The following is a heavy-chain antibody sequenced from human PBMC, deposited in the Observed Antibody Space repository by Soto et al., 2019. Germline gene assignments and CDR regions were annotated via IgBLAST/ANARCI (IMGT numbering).Heavy chain of an antibody. Sequence: GFQRHRNGAAELTCGGLGMSWVLKATGKGLEWVAAISGSGGNTDNAGTVKGRLTISRDKSKNTLYLQMNSLRAEDTAVYYCAKVIAAAGVGGYYGMDIWGQGTTVTVSS. J-gene: IGHJ6*02. CDR3: AKVIAAAGVGGYYGMDI. CDR2: ISGSGGNT. CDR1: ELTCGGLG. D-gene: IGHD6-13*01. V-gene: IGHV3-23*01.